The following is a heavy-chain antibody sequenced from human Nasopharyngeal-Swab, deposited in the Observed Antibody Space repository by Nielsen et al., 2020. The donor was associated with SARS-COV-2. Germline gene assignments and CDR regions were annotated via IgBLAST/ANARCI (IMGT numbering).Heavy chain of an antibody. CDR3: ARGGAAAGTGVWWFDP. J-gene: IGHJ5*02. V-gene: IGHV4-59*13. CDR2: IYYSGST. D-gene: IGHD6-13*01. Sequence: SETLSLTCTVSGDSISSYYWSWIRQPPGKGLEWIGYIYYSGSTNYNPSLKSRVTISVDTSKNQFSLKLSSVTAADTAVYYCARGGAAAGTGVWWFDPWGQGTLVTVSS. CDR1: GDSISSYY.